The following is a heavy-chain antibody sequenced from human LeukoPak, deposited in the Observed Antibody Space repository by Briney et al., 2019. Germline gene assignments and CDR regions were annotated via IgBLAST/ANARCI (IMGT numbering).Heavy chain of an antibody. V-gene: IGHV1-69*05. J-gene: IGHJ4*02. CDR1: GGTFSSSA. CDR2: IIPIFGTA. Sequence: SVKVSCKASGGTFSSSAISWVRQAPGQGLEWMGGIIPIFGTANYAQKFQGRVTITTDESTSIAYMELSSLRSDDTAVYYCARRRVGATLDYWGQGTLVTVSS. CDR3: ARRRVGATLDY. D-gene: IGHD1-26*01.